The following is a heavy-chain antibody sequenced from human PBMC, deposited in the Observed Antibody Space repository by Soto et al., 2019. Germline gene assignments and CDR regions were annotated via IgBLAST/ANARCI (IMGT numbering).Heavy chain of an antibody. Sequence: QVQLVQSGAEVKKPGSSVKVSCKASGGTFSSYAISWVRQAPGQGLEWMGGIIPIFGTANYAQKFQGRVTITADESTSTGYMELSSLRSEDTAVYYCARDVGGSYQYYFDYWGQGTLVTVSS. CDR2: IIPIFGTA. D-gene: IGHD1-26*01. CDR1: GGTFSSYA. V-gene: IGHV1-69*01. CDR3: ARDVGGSYQYYFDY. J-gene: IGHJ4*02.